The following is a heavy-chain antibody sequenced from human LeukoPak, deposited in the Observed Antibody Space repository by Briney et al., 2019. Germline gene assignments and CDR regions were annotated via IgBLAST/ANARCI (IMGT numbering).Heavy chain of an antibody. CDR1: GLTVSSNC. D-gene: IGHD6-6*01. CDR2: IYSGGNT. J-gene: IGHJ4*02. V-gene: IGHV3-53*01. Sequence: GSLRLSCAASGLTVSSNCMSWVRPAPGKGLEWVSFIYSGGNTYYADSVKGRFTISRDNSKNTLYLQMNSLRAEDTAVYYCAKSFVGHSSSNWYWGQGTLVTVSS. CDR3: AKSFVGHSSSNWY.